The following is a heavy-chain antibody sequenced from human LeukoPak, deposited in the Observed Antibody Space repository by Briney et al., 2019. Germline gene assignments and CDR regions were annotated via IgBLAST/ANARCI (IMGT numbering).Heavy chain of an antibody. Sequence: GGSLRLSCAASGFTFSSYSMNWVRQAPGKGLEWVSSSSSSSYISYADSVKGRFTISRDNAKNSLYLQMNSLRAEDTAVYYCARGDYIYYYYTDVWGKGTTVTVSS. V-gene: IGHV3-21*01. CDR3: ARGDYIYYYYTDV. D-gene: IGHD4-11*01. CDR1: GFTFSSYS. CDR2: SSSSSYI. J-gene: IGHJ6*03.